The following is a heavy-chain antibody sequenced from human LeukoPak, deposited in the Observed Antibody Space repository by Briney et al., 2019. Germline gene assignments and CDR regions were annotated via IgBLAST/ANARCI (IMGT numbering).Heavy chain of an antibody. CDR3: AREREGKDD. Sequence: GGSLRLSCVASGFTFRSFWVRWVRQAPGKGLVWVANIRNDGRGIHYVDSVKGRFTISRDNAKNSLHLQMNSLRAEDTPVYYCAREREGKDDWGQGTLVTVSS. D-gene: IGHD5-24*01. V-gene: IGHV3-7*04. CDR1: GFTFRSFW. CDR2: IRNDGRGI. J-gene: IGHJ4*02.